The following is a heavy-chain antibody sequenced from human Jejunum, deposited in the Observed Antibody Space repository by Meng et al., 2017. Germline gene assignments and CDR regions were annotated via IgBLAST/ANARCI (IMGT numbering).Heavy chain of an antibody. D-gene: IGHD6-19*01. V-gene: IGHV4-39*06. CDR2: IYYSENT. Sequence: RLLLRQSGRGLVKPSATLSLTCSVAGASISSSSWYWGWIRQPPGKGLEWIGSIYYSENTYYHPSLKSRVTISVDTSKNQFSLKLSSVTAADTAVYYCARGPWDSSGWPEYFQHWGQGTLVTVSS. J-gene: IGHJ1*01. CDR3: ARGPWDSSGWPEYFQH. CDR1: GASISSSSWY.